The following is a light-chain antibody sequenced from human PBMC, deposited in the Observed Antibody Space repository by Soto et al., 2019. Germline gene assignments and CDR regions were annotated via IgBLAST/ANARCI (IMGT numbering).Light chain of an antibody. CDR1: QSVSNN. V-gene: IGKV3-15*01. CDR3: XQXNNWPPWT. J-gene: IGKJ1*01. CDR2: DAS. Sequence: ILMTQSPATLSVSPGERATLSCRASQSVSNNLAWYQQKPGQAPRLLIYDASTRATGIPARFSGSGSGTEFTLTISGLQSEDXXVYXCXQXNNWPPWTFGQGTKVEIK.